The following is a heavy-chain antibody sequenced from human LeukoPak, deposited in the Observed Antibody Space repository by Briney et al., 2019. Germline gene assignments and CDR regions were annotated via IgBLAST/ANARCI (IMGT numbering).Heavy chain of an antibody. D-gene: IGHD2-21*02. CDR2: ISGGGNT. Sequence: QPGGSLRPSCSASGFTFSSYSISWVRQAPGKGLEWVSLISGGGNTYYADSVKGRFTISRDNSKNTLYLQMNSLRAEDTAVYYCAEEVRHCGADCFSLLDCWGQGTLVTVSS. V-gene: IGHV3-23*01. CDR3: AEEVRHCGADCFSLLDC. CDR1: GFTFSSYS. J-gene: IGHJ4*02.